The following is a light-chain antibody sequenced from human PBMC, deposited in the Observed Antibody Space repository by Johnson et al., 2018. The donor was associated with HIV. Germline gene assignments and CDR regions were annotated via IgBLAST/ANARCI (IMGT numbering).Light chain of an antibody. CDR1: SSNIGNNY. J-gene: IGLJ1*01. CDR3: GTWDSSLSAGV. Sequence: QSVLTQPPSVSAAPGQKVTISCCGSSSNIGNNYVSWYQHLPGTAPKLLIYDNNKRPSGIPDRFSGSKSGTSATLGITGLQTGDEADYYCGTWDSSLSAGVFGTGTQVPV. V-gene: IGLV1-51*01. CDR2: DNN.